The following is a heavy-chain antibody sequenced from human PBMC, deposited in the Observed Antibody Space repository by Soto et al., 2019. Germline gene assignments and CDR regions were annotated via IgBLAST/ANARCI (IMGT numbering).Heavy chain of an antibody. CDR2: IYHSGST. V-gene: IGHV4-30-2*01. D-gene: IGHD1-26*01. J-gene: IGHJ3*02. Sequence: QLQLQESGSGLVKPSQTLPLTCAVSGGSISSGGYSWSWIRQPPGKGLEWIGYIYHSGSTYYNPSLRSRVTISVDRSKDQFSLNLSSVTAADTAVYYCARALWEVGGAFDIWGQGTMVTVSS. CDR1: GGSISSGGYS. CDR3: ARALWEVGGAFDI.